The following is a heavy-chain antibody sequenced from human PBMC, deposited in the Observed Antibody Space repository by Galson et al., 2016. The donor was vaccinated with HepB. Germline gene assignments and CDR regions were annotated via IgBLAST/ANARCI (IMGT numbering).Heavy chain of an antibody. CDR3: AKDFNFRDRSTSGTIYN. CDR1: GFTFDDYA. CDR2: ISGDGDRT. D-gene: IGHD1/OR15-1a*01. V-gene: IGHV3-43*02. Sequence: SLRLSCAASGFTFDDYAMHWVRQGPGEGLEWVSLISGDGDRTYYADYVKGRFTISRDTSKNSLYLQMNSLRTEDTALYYCAKDFNFRDRSTSGTIYNWGQGTLVTVSS. J-gene: IGHJ4*02.